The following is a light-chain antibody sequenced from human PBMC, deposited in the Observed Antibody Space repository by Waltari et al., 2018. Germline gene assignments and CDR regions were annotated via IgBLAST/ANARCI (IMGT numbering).Light chain of an antibody. CDR3: QHNYGTPWT. J-gene: IGKJ1*01. CDR2: KAS. V-gene: IGKV1-39*01. CDR1: ENVNNY. Sequence: DIQMTQSPSSLSASVGDRVTITCRAIENVNNYLNWYQQKPGKAPKLLIYKASTLQSGVPSRFSGSGSGTDYTFTISSLQSEDVATYYCQHNYGTPWTFGQGTKVEIK.